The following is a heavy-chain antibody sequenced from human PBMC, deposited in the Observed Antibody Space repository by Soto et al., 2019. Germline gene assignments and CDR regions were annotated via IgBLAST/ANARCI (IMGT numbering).Heavy chain of an antibody. Sequence: EVQLVESGGGLVQPGGSLKLSCAASGFTFSGSAMHWVRQASGKGLEWVGRIRSKANSYATAYAASVKGRFTISRDDSMNTAYLQMNSLKTDDTAVYYCTRWSYPPLWGQGTMVTVSS. J-gene: IGHJ3*01. D-gene: IGHD3-16*02. CDR1: GFTFSGSA. V-gene: IGHV3-73*02. CDR2: IRSKANSYAT. CDR3: TRWSYPPL.